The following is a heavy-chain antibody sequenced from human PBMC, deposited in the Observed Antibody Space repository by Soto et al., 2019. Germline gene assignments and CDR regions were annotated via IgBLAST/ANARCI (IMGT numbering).Heavy chain of an antibody. CDR2: IFSGGST. V-gene: IGHV3-53*01. J-gene: IGHJ5*02. CDR1: GVTVSSNY. CDR3: ARAYGGNPALFDP. D-gene: IGHD4-17*01. Sequence: GGSVRLSCVTSGVTVSSNYMSWVRQAPGKGLEWVSVIFSGGSTYYADSVKGRFTFSRDNSKNTLYLQMNSLRAEDTAVYYCARAYGGNPALFDPWGQGTLVTVSS.